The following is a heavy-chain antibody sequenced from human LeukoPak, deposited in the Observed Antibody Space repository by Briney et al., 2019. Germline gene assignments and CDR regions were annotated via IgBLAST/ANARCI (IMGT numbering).Heavy chain of an antibody. CDR2: ISSSSSYT. V-gene: IGHV3-11*06. CDR1: GFTFSDYF. Sequence: SGGSLRLSCAASGFTFSDYFMSWIRQAPGKGLEWVSYISSSSSYTNYADSVTGRFTISRDNAKNSLYLQMNSLRVEDTAVYYCARATKWELGDFDYWGQGTLVTVSS. D-gene: IGHD1-26*01. CDR3: ARATKWELGDFDY. J-gene: IGHJ4*02.